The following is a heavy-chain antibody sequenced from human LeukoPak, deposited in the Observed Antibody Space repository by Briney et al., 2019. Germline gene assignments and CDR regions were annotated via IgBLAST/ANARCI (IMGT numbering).Heavy chain of an antibody. D-gene: IGHD3-22*01. CDR1: GGSISSYY. CDR3: ARDSDYYDSSGYLNWFDP. J-gene: IGHJ5*02. V-gene: IGHV4-4*07. CDR2: IYTSGST. Sequence: SETLSLTCTVSGGSISSYYWSWIRQPAGKGLEWIGRIYTSGSTNYNPSLKSRVTMSVDTSKNQFSLKLSSVTAADTAVYYCARDSDYYDSSGYLNWFDPWGQGTLVTVSS.